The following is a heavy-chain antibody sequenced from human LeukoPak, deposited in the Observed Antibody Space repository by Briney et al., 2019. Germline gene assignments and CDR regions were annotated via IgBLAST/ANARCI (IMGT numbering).Heavy chain of an antibody. V-gene: IGHV4-38-2*02. CDR3: ARPALDYSNYVFWYFDL. Sequence: SETLSLTCTVSGYSISSGYYWGWIRPPPGKGLEWIGSIYHSGSTYYNPSLKSRVTISVDTSKNQFSLKLSSVTAADTAVYYCARPALDYSNYVFWYFDLWGRGTLVTVSS. D-gene: IGHD4-11*01. J-gene: IGHJ2*01. CDR1: GYSISSGYY. CDR2: IYHSGST.